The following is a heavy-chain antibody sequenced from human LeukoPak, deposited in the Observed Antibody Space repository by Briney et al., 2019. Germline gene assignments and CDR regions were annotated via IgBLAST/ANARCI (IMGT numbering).Heavy chain of an antibody. V-gene: IGHV4-59*08. J-gene: IGHJ2*01. CDR1: GGSISSYY. CDR3: ARGSHDYGDYYWYFDL. D-gene: IGHD4-17*01. Sequence: SETLSLTCTVSGGSISSYYWSWIRQPPGKGLEWIGYIYYSGSTNYNPSLKSRVTISVDTSKNQFSLRLSSVTAADTAVYFCARGSHDYGDYYWYFDLWGRGTLVTVSS. CDR2: IYYSGST.